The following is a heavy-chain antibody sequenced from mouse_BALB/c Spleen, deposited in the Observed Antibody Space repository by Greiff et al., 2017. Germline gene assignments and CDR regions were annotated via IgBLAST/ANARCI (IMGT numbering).Heavy chain of an antibody. CDR3: IWDYEGYFDY. J-gene: IGHJ2*01. CDR1: GFNIKDYY. D-gene: IGHD2-4*01. CDR2: IDPENGDT. Sequence: DQLQQSGAELVRSGASVKLSCTASGFNIKDYYMHWVKQRPEQGLEWIGWIDPENGDTEYAPKFQGKATMTADTSSNTAYLQLSSLTSEDTAVYYCIWDYEGYFDYWGQGTTLTVSS. V-gene: IGHV14-4*02.